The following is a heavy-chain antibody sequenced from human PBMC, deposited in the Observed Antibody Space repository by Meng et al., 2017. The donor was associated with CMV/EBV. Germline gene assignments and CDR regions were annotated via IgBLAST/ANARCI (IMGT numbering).Heavy chain of an antibody. Sequence: HITFRASVTTLVNPQRTSTLPCPFSGFSLRTSGVVVGWIRQPPGKALEWLALIYWDDDKRYSPSLKSRLTITKDTSKNQVVLTMTNMDPVDTATYYCAHRGSYGYHGYWGQGTLVTVSS. J-gene: IGHJ4*02. CDR1: GFSLRTSGVV. CDR2: IYWDDDK. V-gene: IGHV2-5*02. D-gene: IGHD5-18*01. CDR3: AHRGSYGYHGY.